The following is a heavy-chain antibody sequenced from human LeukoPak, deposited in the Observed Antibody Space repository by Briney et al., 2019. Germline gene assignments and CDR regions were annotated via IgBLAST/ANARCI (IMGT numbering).Heavy chain of an antibody. CDR1: GFTFRSYA. CDR3: AKGDNDILTDYYNSFDY. D-gene: IGHD3-9*01. V-gene: IGHV3-23*01. Sequence: GGSLRLSCAASGFTFRSYAMSWVRQAPGKGLEWVSTISGSGISTYYSDSVKGRFTISRDNSKSTLYLQVNSLRAEDTAIYYCAKGDNDILTDYYNSFDYWGQGTLVTVSS. J-gene: IGHJ4*02. CDR2: ISGSGIST.